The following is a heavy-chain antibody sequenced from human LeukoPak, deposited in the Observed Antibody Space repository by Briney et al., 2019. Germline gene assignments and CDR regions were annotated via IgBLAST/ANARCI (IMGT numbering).Heavy chain of an antibody. D-gene: IGHD5-18*01. Sequence: ASVKVSCKASGYTFTGYYMHWVRQAPGQGLEWMGWINPNSGGTNYAQKFQGRVTMTRDTSISTAYMELSRLRSDDTAVYYCARGRGYGYGHADYWGQGTLVTVSS. CDR2: INPNSGGT. CDR1: GYTFTGYY. CDR3: ARGRGYGYGHADY. V-gene: IGHV1-2*02. J-gene: IGHJ4*02.